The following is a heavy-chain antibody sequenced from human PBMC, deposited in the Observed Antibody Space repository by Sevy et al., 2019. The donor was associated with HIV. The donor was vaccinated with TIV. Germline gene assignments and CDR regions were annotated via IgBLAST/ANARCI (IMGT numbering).Heavy chain of an antibody. CDR1: GGTFSSYA. CDR3: AKHSKLGDWYFDL. V-gene: IGHV1-69*13. Sequence: ASVKVSCKASGGTFSSYAISWVRQAPGQGLEWMGGIIPIFGTVNYAQRFQGRVTITADESTSTAYMELSSLRSEDTAVYYCAKHSKLGDWYFDLWGRGTLVTVSS. CDR2: IIPIFGTV. J-gene: IGHJ2*01. D-gene: IGHD7-27*01.